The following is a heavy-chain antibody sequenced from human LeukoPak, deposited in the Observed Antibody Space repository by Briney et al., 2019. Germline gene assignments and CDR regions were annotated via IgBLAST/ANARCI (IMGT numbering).Heavy chain of an antibody. CDR1: GGSISSYY. Sequence: PSKTLSLTCTVSGGSISSYYWSWIRLPPGKGLEWIGYIYYTGATYYNPSLKSRVTISLDTSKNQFSLKLSSVTAADAAVYYCARAGCSYGTGYYFDYWGQGALVTVSS. D-gene: IGHD5-18*01. V-gene: IGHV4-59*01. CDR2: IYYTGAT. J-gene: IGHJ4*02. CDR3: ARAGCSYGTGYYFDY.